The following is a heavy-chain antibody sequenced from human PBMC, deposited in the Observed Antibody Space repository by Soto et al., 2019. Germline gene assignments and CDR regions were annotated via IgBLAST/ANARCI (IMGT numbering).Heavy chain of an antibody. V-gene: IGHV5-51*01. D-gene: IGHD6-6*01. CDR1: GYSFTSYW. Sequence: GESLKISCKGSGYSFTSYWIGWVRQMPGKGLEWMGIIYPGDSDTRYSPSFQGQVTISADKSISTAYLQWSSLKASDTAIYYCARSRGSSSYYYYGMDVWGQGTTVTVSS. CDR3: ARSRGSSSYYYYGMDV. CDR2: IYPGDSDT. J-gene: IGHJ6*02.